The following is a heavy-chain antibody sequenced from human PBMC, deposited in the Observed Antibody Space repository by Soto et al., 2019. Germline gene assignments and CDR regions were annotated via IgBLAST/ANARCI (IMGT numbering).Heavy chain of an antibody. V-gene: IGHV3-21*01. CDR3: ARDSTIPRRYYMDV. D-gene: IGHD5-12*01. CDR1: GFTFSSYS. J-gene: IGHJ6*03. CDR2: ISSSSSYI. Sequence: GGSLRLSCAASGFTFSSYSMNWVRQAPGKGLEWVSSISSSSSYIYYADSVKGRFTISRDNAKNTLYLQMNSLRAEDTAVYYCARDSTIPRRYYMDVWGKGTTVTVSS.